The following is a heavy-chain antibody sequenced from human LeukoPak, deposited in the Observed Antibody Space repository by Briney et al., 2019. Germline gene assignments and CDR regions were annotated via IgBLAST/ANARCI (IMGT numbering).Heavy chain of an antibody. CDR2: IYYSGST. J-gene: IGHJ6*02. V-gene: IGHV4-59*08. Sequence: NPSETLSLTCTVSGGSISSYYWSWIRQPPGKGLEWIGYIYYSGSTNYNPSLKSRVTISVDTSKNQFSLKLSSVTAADTAVYYCARYPGRDYYYYGMDVWGQGTTVTVSS. CDR1: GGSISSYY. CDR3: ARYPGRDYYYYGMDV.